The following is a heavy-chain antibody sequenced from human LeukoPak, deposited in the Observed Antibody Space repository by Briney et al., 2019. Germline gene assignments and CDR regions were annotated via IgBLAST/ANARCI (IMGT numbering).Heavy chain of an antibody. V-gene: IGHV3-33*06. CDR1: GFTFSSFG. J-gene: IGHJ4*02. CDR3: AKDTLAYYFDY. Sequence: GGSLRLSCAASGFTFSSFGMHWVRQAPGRGLEWVATIWCDGTTTYYADSVKGRFTISRDDSKNTVYLQMNSLRAEDTATYYCAKDTLAYYFDYWGQGTLVTVSS. CDR2: IWCDGTTT.